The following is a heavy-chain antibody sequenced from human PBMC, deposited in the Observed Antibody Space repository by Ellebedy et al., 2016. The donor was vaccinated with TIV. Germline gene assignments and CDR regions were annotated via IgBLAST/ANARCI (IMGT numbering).Heavy chain of an antibody. J-gene: IGHJ5*02. Sequence: GESLKIPCQGSGYSFTTRWIGWARQMPGKGLEWLGIIHPADSHTKYSPSFQGQVTISADKSISTAYLQLSNLKASDTAIYYCSIAVDGTTWFDPWGQGTLVTVSS. CDR1: GYSFTTRW. D-gene: IGHD5-24*01. CDR3: SIAVDGTTWFDP. CDR2: IHPADSHT. V-gene: IGHV5-51*01.